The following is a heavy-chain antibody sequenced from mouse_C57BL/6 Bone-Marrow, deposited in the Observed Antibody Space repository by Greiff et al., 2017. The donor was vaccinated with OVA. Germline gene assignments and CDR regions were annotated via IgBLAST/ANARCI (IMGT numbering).Heavy chain of an antibody. J-gene: IGHJ2*01. Sequence: EVMLVESGAELVRPGASVKLSCTASGFNIKDDYMHWVKQRPEQGLEWIGWIDPENGDTEYASKFQGKATITADTSSNTAYLQLSSLTSEDTAVYYCTFYGSSPFDYWGQGTTLTVSS. D-gene: IGHD1-1*01. V-gene: IGHV14-4*01. CDR3: TFYGSSPFDY. CDR2: IDPENGDT. CDR1: GFNIKDDY.